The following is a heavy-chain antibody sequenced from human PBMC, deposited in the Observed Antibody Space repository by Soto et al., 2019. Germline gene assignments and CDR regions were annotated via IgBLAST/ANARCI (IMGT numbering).Heavy chain of an antibody. J-gene: IGHJ4*01. CDR3: ARDRFVAAFDY. CDR2: ISYDGSNK. Sequence: GGSLRLSCAASGFTFSSYAMHWVRQAPGKGLEWVAVISYDGSNKYYADSVKGRFTISRDNSKNTLYLQMNSLRAEDTAVYYCARDRFVAAFDYWGHGTLVTVSS. CDR1: GFTFSSYA. D-gene: IGHD6-19*01. V-gene: IGHV3-30-3*01.